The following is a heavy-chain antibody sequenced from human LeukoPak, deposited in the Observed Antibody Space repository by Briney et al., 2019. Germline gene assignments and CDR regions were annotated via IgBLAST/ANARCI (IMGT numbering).Heavy chain of an antibody. Sequence: EPGGSLRFSGAALGFTFSSYSWNWFRQAPGRGLDWSSSISSSSSYIYYADSVKGRFTISRDNAKNSLYLQMNSLRAEDTAVYYCARDPEMADYGMDVWGQGTTVTVSS. CDR2: ISSSSSYI. J-gene: IGHJ6*02. CDR1: GFTFSSYS. D-gene: IGHD5-24*01. V-gene: IGHV3-21*01. CDR3: ARDPEMADYGMDV.